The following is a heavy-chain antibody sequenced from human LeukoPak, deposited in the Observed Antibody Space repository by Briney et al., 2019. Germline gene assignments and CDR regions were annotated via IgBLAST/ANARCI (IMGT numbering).Heavy chain of an antibody. CDR2: ISGSGGST. J-gene: IGHJ4*02. Sequence: GGSLRLSCAASGFTFSNYGMSWVRQAPGKGLEWVSAISGSGGSTYYADSVKGRFTISRDNSKNTLYLQMNSLRPDDTAVYYYARDFEWSFDYWGQGTLLTVSS. D-gene: IGHD3-3*01. CDR1: GFTFSNYG. CDR3: ARDFEWSFDY. V-gene: IGHV3-23*01.